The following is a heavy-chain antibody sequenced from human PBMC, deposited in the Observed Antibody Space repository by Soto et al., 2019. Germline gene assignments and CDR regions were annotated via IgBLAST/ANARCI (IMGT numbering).Heavy chain of an antibody. J-gene: IGHJ6*03. D-gene: IGHD1-7*01. V-gene: IGHV3-21*01. CDR3: ARDAITGTVGYYYYYMDV. CDR2: ISSSSSYI. CDR1: GFTFSSYS. Sequence: EVQLVESGGGLVKPGGSLRLSCAASGFTFSSYSMNWVRQAPGKGLEWVSSISSSSSYIYYADSVKGRFTISRDNAKNSLYLQMNSLRAEDTAVYYCARDAITGTVGYYYYYMDVWGKGTTVTVSS.